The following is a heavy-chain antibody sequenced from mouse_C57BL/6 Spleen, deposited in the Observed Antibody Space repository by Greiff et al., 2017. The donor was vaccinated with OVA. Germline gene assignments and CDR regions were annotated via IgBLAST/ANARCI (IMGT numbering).Heavy chain of an antibody. Sequence: QVQLQQSGPELVKPGASVKISCKASGYAFSSSWMNWVKQRPGKGLEWIGRIYPGDGDTNYNGKFKGKATLTADKSSSTAYMQLSSLASEDSAVYFCARKEYSYAMDYWGQGTSVTVSS. CDR1: GYAFSSSW. CDR2: IYPGDGDT. J-gene: IGHJ4*01. D-gene: IGHD5-1*01. CDR3: ARKEYSYAMDY. V-gene: IGHV1-82*01.